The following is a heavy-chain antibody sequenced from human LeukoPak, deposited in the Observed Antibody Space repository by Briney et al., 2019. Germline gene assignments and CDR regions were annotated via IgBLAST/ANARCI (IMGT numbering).Heavy chain of an antibody. CDR3: ANDSPYYGMDV. Sequence: GGSLRLSCAASGFTFSSYWMHWVRQAPGKGLVWVSRINSDGSSTSYADSVRGRFTISRDNAKNTLYLQMSGLRVEDTAVYHCANDSPYYGMDVWGQGTTVTVSS. J-gene: IGHJ6*02. CDR2: INSDGSST. V-gene: IGHV3-74*01. CDR1: GFTFSSYW. D-gene: IGHD3-3*01.